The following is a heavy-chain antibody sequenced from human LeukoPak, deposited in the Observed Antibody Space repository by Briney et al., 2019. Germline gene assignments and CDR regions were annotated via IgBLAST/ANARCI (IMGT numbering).Heavy chain of an antibody. V-gene: IGHV3-23*01. CDR2: ISGSGGST. J-gene: IGHJ4*02. Sequence: GGSLRLSCAASGFTFSSYAMSWVRQAPGKGLEWVSAISGSGGSTYYADSVKGRFTISRDNSKNTLYLQMNSLTAEDTAVYYCAKDTRGFGELLQLFDYWGQGTLVTVSS. CDR1: GFTFSSYA. D-gene: IGHD3-10*01. CDR3: AKDTRGFGELLQLFDY.